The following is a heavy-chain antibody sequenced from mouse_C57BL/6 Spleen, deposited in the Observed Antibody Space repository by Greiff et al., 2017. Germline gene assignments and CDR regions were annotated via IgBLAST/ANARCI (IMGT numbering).Heavy chain of an antibody. D-gene: IGHD3-2*02. J-gene: IGHJ4*01. CDR2: IDPSDSET. CDR3: ARDGSGYSYAMDY. CDR1: GYTFTSYW. Sequence: VQLQQPGAELVRPGSSVKLSCKASGYTFTSYWMHLVKQRPIQGLEWIGNIDPSDSETHYNQKFKDKATLTVDKSSSTAYMQLSSLRSEDSAVYYCARDGSGYSYAMDYWGQGTSVTVSA. V-gene: IGHV1-52*01.